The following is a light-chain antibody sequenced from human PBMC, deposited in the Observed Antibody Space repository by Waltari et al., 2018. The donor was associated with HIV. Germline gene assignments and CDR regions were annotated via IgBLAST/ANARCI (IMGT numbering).Light chain of an antibody. CDR1: QSVSSY. J-gene: IGKJ2*01. CDR2: DAS. Sequence: EIVLTQSPGTLSLSPGDRATLSCRASQSVSSYLAWYQQKPGQAPRLLIYDASNRATGIPARFSGSGSGTDFTLTISSLEPEDFAVYYCQQYNNWPPYTFGQGTKLEIK. CDR3: QQYNNWPPYT. V-gene: IGKV3-11*01.